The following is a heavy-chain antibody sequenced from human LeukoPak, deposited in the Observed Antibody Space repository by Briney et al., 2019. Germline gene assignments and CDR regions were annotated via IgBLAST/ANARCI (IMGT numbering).Heavy chain of an antibody. Sequence: GGSLRLSCAATGLSLSSNFMSWVRQAPGKGLEWVSVIYSGGSTYYADSVKGRFTISRDNSKNTLYLQMNSLRAEDTAVYYCASHLPTVDAFDIWGQGTMVTVSS. D-gene: IGHD4-17*01. J-gene: IGHJ3*02. CDR1: GLSLSSNF. CDR2: IYSGGST. V-gene: IGHV3-66*04. CDR3: ASHLPTVDAFDI.